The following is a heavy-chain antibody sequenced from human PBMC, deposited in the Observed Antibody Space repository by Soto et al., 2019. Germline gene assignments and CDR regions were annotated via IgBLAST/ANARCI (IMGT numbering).Heavy chain of an antibody. J-gene: IGHJ6*02. Sequence: GESLKISCKGSGCSFTSYWIGWVRQMPGKGLEWMGIIYPGDSDTRYSPSFQGQVTISADKSISTAYLQWSSLKASDTAMYYCARLGTRFDYYYYYGMAVSGLGTTVTVSS. CDR3: ARLGTRFDYYYYYGMAV. CDR1: GCSFTSYW. V-gene: IGHV5-51*01. D-gene: IGHD3-3*01. CDR2: IYPGDSDT.